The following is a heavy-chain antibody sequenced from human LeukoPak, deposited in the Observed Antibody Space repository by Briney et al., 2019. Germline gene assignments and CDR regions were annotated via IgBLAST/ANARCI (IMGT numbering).Heavy chain of an antibody. CDR2: IIPIFGTA. CDR3: ASRVLRYFAWQTGYGMDV. D-gene: IGHD3-9*01. V-gene: IGHV1-69*01. J-gene: IGHJ6*02. Sequence: SVKVSCKASGGTFSSYAISWVRQAPGQGLEWMGGIIPIFGTANYAQKFQGRVTITADESTSTAYMELSSLRSEDTAVYYCASRVLRYFAWQTGYGMDVWGQGTTSPSP. CDR1: GGTFSSYA.